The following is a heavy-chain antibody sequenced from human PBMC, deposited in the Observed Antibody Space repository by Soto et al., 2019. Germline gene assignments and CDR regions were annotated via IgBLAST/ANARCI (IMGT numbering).Heavy chain of an antibody. Sequence: PSQTLSLTCAISGDSVSSNSAAWNWIRQSPSRGLEWLGRTYYRSKWYNDYAVSVKSRITINPDTSKNQFSLQLNSVTPEDTAVYYCARGLQEGPGYDFWSGYYIAGWFDPWGQGTLVTVSS. CDR2: TYYRSKWYN. V-gene: IGHV6-1*01. CDR3: ARGLQEGPGYDFWSGYYIAGWFDP. CDR1: GDSVSSNSAA. D-gene: IGHD3-3*01. J-gene: IGHJ5*02.